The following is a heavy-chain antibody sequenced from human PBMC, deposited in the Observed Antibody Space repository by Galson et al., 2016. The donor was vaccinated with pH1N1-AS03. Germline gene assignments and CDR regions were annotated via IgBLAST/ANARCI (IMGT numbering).Heavy chain of an antibody. J-gene: IGHJ6*02. CDR3: AGDEGFANGINV. V-gene: IGHV3-53*05. CDR2: IHPGGDT. CDR1: GFTVSGGY. Sequence: SLRLSCAATGFTVSGGYHMSWVRQAPGKGLEWVSVIHPGGDTYNADSVKGRFTISRDNFENMVYLQMNSLRPEDTAVYYCAGDEGFANGINVWGQGTTVTVSS. D-gene: IGHD3-3*01.